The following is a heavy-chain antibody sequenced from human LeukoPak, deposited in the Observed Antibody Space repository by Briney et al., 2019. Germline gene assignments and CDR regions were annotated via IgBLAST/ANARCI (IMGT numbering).Heavy chain of an antibody. CDR2: ISAYNGNT. CDR3: ASAAKDIVVVPAAEAHYYYYYGMDV. Sequence: ASVKVSCKASGYTFTSYGISWVRQAPGQGLEWMGWISAYNGNTNYAQKLQGRVTMTTDTSTSTAYMELRGLRSDDTAVYYCASAAKDIVVVPAAEAHYYYYYGMDVWGQGTTVTVSS. V-gene: IGHV1-18*01. D-gene: IGHD2-2*01. J-gene: IGHJ6*02. CDR1: GYTFTSYG.